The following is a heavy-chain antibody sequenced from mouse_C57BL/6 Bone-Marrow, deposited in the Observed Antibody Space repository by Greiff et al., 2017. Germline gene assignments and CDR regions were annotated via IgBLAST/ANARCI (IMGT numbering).Heavy chain of an antibody. CDR2: VYPGSGST. CDR1: GYTFTEYT. J-gene: IGHJ2*01. V-gene: IGHV1-62-2*01. CDR3: AGHEDGRNYMDY. Sequence: VKLQESGAELVKPGASVKLSCKASGYTFTEYTIHWVKQRSGQGLEWIGWVYPGSGSTKYNEKFKDKATLTADKSSSTVYMELSRLTSRNSAVDYCAGHEDGRNYMDYWGQGTTLTVSS.